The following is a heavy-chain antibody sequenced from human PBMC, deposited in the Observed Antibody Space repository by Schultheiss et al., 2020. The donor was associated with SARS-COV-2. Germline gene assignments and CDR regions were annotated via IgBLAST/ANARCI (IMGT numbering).Heavy chain of an antibody. J-gene: IGHJ4*02. D-gene: IGHD6-19*01. V-gene: IGHV5-51*01. CDR3: ARDIAVAGPPDRTPGFDY. Sequence: GGSLRLSCKGSGYSFTSYWIGLVRQMPGKGLEWMGIIYPGDSDTRYSPAFQGQVTISADKSISTAYLQWSSLKASDTAMYYCARDIAVAGPPDRTPGFDYWGQGTLVTVAS. CDR2: IYPGDSDT. CDR1: GYSFTSYW.